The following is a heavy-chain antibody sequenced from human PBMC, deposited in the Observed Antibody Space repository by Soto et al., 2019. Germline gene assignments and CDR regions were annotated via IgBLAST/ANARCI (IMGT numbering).Heavy chain of an antibody. CDR2: IIPIFGTA. CDR3: ATVTRAGPQFSY. J-gene: IGHJ4*02. Sequence: SVKVSCKASGGTFSSYAISWVRQAPGQGLEWMGGIIPIFGTANYAQKFQGRVTITADESTSTAYMELSSLRSEDTAVYYCATVTRAGPQFSYWGQGTLVTVSS. CDR1: GGTFSSYA. D-gene: IGHD6-19*01. V-gene: IGHV1-69*13.